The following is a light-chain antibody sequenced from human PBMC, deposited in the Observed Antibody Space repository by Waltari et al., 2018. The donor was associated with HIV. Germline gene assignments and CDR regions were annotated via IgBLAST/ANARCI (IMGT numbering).Light chain of an antibody. J-gene: IGLJ3*02. CDR3: QAWDSGTVV. CDR1: ELAHNY. CDR2: QDS. V-gene: IGLV3-1*01. Sequence: SFELTQPPSVSVSSGQTANIACSGNELAHNYVSWYQQRSGQSPLLVLFQDSKRPSGIPERFSGSNSGNTATLTITEAQPLDEGQYSCQAWDSGTVVFGGGTNLSVL.